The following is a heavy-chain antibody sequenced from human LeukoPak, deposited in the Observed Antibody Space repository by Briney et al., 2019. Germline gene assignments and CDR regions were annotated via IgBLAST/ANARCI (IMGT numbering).Heavy chain of an antibody. CDR3: ARPPLYDFWSGLAFDY. Sequence: SETLSLTCTVSGGSISSSSYYWGWIRQPPGKGLEWIGSIYYSGSTYCNPSLKSRVTISVDTSKNQFSLKLSSVTAADTAVYYCARPPLYDFWSGLAFDYWGQGTLVTVSS. CDR2: IYYSGST. V-gene: IGHV4-39*01. CDR1: GGSISSSSYY. J-gene: IGHJ4*02. D-gene: IGHD3-3*01.